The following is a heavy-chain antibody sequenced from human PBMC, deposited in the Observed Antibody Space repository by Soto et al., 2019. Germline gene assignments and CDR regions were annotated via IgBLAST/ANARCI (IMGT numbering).Heavy chain of an antibody. Sequence: QVQLVESGGGVVQPGRSLRLSCAASGFTFSSYAMHWVRQAPGKGLEWVAVISYDGSKKYYADSVKGRFTISRDNSNNTLYLQMNRLRAEDTAVYYCAREGGDIVVVPAARYGMDVWGQGTTVTVSS. D-gene: IGHD2-2*01. V-gene: IGHV3-30-3*01. CDR2: ISYDGSKK. CDR3: AREGGDIVVVPAARYGMDV. J-gene: IGHJ6*02. CDR1: GFTFSSYA.